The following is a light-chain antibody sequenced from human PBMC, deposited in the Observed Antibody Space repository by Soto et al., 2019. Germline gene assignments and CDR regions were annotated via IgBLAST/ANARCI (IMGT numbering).Light chain of an antibody. CDR2: ATS. J-gene: IGKJ1*01. Sequence: EIVMTQSPATLSVSPGERATLSCRASHRVSSYLAWYQQKPGQAPRLLIYATSTRATGIPARFSGSGSGTDFTLTISGLQSEDFAVYYCQQYNNWPQTFGQGTKVEIK. CDR1: HRVSSY. CDR3: QQYNNWPQT. V-gene: IGKV3-15*01.